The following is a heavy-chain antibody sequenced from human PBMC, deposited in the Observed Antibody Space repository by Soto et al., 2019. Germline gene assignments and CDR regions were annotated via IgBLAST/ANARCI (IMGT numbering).Heavy chain of an antibody. J-gene: IGHJ6*02. D-gene: IGHD6-19*01. CDR2: TYYRSKWYN. Sequence: SQTLSLTCAISGDSVSSNSASWNWIRQSPSRGHEWLGRTYYRSKWYNDYAVSVKSRITINPDTSKNHFSLQLNSVTPEDTAVYYCARGIAVAGPYGMDVWGQGPTVTVSS. CDR3: ARGIAVAGPYGMDV. V-gene: IGHV6-1*01. CDR1: GDSVSSNSAS.